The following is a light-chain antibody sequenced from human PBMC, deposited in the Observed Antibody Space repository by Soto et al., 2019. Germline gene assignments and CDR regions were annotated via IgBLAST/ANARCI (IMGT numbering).Light chain of an antibody. V-gene: IGLV2-11*01. CDR3: CSYVDTDTWV. CDR1: SSDVGGYNH. Sequence: QSALTQPASVSGSPGQSITISCTGTSSDVGGYNHVSWYQQHPGKAPKLMISGVSERPSGVPDRFSGSKSGNTASLTISGLQAEDEADYYCCSYVDTDTWVFGGGTKVTVL. J-gene: IGLJ3*02. CDR2: GVS.